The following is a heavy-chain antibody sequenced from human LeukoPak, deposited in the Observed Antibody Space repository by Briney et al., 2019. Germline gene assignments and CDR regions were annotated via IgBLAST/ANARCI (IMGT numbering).Heavy chain of an antibody. V-gene: IGHV1-69*13. CDR1: GYTFTGYY. D-gene: IGHD6-19*01. Sequence: VASVKVSCKASGYTFTGYYMHWVRQAPGQGLEWMGGIIPIFGTANYAQKFQGRVTITADESTSTAYMELSSLRSEDTAVYYCAGGFSSGTFDYWGQGTLVTVSS. CDR3: AGGFSSGTFDY. CDR2: IIPIFGTA. J-gene: IGHJ4*02.